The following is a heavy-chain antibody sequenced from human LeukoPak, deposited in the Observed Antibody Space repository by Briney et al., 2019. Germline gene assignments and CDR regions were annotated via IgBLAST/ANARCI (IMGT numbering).Heavy chain of an antibody. J-gene: IGHJ5*02. D-gene: IGHD2-15*01. V-gene: IGHV1-18*01. CDR2: ISAYNGNT. Sequence: GASVKVSCKASGYTFTSYGISWVRQAPGQGLEWMGWISAYNGNTNYAQKLQGRVTMTTDTSTSTAYMELRSLRSDDTAVYYCARGGYGSGGSCYSHNWFDPWGQGTLVTVSS. CDR3: ARGGYGSGGSCYSHNWFDP. CDR1: GYTFTSYG.